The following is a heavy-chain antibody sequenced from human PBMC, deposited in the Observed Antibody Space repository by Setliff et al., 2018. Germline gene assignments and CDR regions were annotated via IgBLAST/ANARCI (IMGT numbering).Heavy chain of an antibody. J-gene: IGHJ4*02. Sequence: GGSLRLSCAASGFTFTHYSMNWVRQTPGKGLEWVSTISGSGNNKYYKDSVRGRFTISRDNSKNTVYLQMNSLRPEDTAVYYCAKELIEVMMTGLEFWGQGTVVTV. CDR1: GFTFTHYS. V-gene: IGHV3-23*01. D-gene: IGHD3-22*01. CDR2: ISGSGNNK. CDR3: AKELIEVMMTGLEF.